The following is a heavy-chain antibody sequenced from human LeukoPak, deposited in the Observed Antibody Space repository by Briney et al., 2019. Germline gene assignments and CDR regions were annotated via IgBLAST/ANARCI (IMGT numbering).Heavy chain of an antibody. V-gene: IGHV4-39*01. D-gene: IGHD5-18*01. J-gene: IGHJ4*02. Sequence: PSETLSLTCNVSGGSISRSSYYWSWIRQPPGKGLEWIGSIYYSGGTYSNPSLKSRVAISVDTSKNQFSLTLTSVTAADTALYYCVSCGYNYDFDYWGQGTLVAVSS. CDR2: IYYSGGT. CDR3: VSCGYNYDFDY. CDR1: GGSISRSSYY.